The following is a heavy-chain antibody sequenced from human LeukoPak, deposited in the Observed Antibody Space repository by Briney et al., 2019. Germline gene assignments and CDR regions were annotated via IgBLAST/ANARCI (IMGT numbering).Heavy chain of an antibody. J-gene: IGHJ6*02. CDR1: GYTFTSYY. Sequence: GASVTVSCTASGYTFTSYYMHWVRQAPGQGLEWMGWISAYNGNTNYAQKLQGRVTMTTDTSTSTAYMELRSLRSDDTAVYYCARDQWIDSSSPIAHYYYYGMDVWGQGTTVTVSS. V-gene: IGHV1-18*04. CDR3: ARDQWIDSSSPIAHYYYYGMDV. D-gene: IGHD6-6*01. CDR2: ISAYNGNT.